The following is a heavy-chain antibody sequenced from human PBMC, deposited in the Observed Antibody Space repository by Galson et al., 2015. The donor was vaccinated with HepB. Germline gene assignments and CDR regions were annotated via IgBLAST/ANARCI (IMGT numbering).Heavy chain of an antibody. CDR2: FSTNNNYI. J-gene: IGHJ6*03. CDR3: ARVANYYYYYYYMDV. Sequence: SLRLSCAASGFTFSSYAMSWVRQAPGKGLEWVSSFSTNNNYIYYADSVKGRFTISRDNAKNSLYLQMNSLRAEDTAVYYCARVANYYYYYYYMDVWGKGTTVTVSS. V-gene: IGHV3-21*01. CDR1: GFTFSSYA.